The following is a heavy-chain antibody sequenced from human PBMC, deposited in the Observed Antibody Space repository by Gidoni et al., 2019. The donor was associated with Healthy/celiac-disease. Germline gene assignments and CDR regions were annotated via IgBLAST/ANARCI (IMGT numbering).Heavy chain of an antibody. CDR1: GFTFSSYP. V-gene: IGHV3-64D*06. CDR3: VKEGCSSTSCYTGMWENNWFDP. D-gene: IGHD2-2*02. CDR2: ISSNGGST. Sequence: EVQLVESGGGLVQPGGSLRLSCSASGFTFSSYPMQWIRQAPGKGLEYVSAISSNGGSTYYADSVKGRFTISRDNSKNTLYLQMSSLRAEDTAVYYCVKEGCSSTSCYTGMWENNWFDPWGQGTLVTVSS. J-gene: IGHJ5*02.